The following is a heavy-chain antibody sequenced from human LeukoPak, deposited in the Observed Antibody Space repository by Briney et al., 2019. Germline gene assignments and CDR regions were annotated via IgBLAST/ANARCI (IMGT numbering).Heavy chain of an antibody. Sequence: SVKVSCKASGGTFSSYAISWVRQAPGQGLEWMGGIIPIFGTANYAQKFQGRVTITADESTSTAYMELSSLRSEDTAVYYCARRRDYGAYYFDYWGQGTLVTVSS. V-gene: IGHV1-69*13. CDR3: ARRRDYGAYYFDY. CDR2: IIPIFGTA. CDR1: GGTFSSYA. J-gene: IGHJ4*02. D-gene: IGHD4-17*01.